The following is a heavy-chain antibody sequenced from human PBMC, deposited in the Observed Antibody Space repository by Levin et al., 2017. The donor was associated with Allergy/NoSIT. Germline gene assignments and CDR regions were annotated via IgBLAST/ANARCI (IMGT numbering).Heavy chain of an antibody. D-gene: IGHD7-27*01. CDR2: ISSGSGYI. J-gene: IGHJ4*02. CDR3: ARDLGANGGSGGETY. CDR1: GFSFTSYT. V-gene: IGHV3-21*01. Sequence: GGSLRLSCAASGFSFTSYTMYWVRQAPGRGLEWVSSISSGSGYIYSADSVKGRFTISRDNAKNSLYLQMNSLRPEDTAVYFCARDLGANGGSGGETYWGQGTLVTVSS.